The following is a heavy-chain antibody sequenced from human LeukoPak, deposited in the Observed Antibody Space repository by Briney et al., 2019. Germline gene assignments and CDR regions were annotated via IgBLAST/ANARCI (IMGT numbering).Heavy chain of an antibody. Sequence: GGSLRLSCAASGFTFSSYSMNWVRQAPGKGLEWVSYISSSSSTIYYADSVKGRFTISRDNAKNTLYLQMSSLRAEDTAVYYCAKSREYTVVTLVDSWGQGTLVTVSS. CDR2: ISSSSSTI. J-gene: IGHJ4*02. D-gene: IGHD4-23*01. V-gene: IGHV3-48*01. CDR3: AKSREYTVVTLVDS. CDR1: GFTFSSYS.